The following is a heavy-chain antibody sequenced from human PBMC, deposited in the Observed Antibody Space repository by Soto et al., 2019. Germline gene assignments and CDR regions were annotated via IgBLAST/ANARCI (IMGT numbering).Heavy chain of an antibody. CDR3: ARGTSSSSRYYYYGMDV. CDR1: GFTFSSYS. CDR2: ISSSSSYI. J-gene: IGHJ6*02. Sequence: EVQLVESGGGLVKPGGSLRLSCAASGFTFSSYSMNWVRQAPGKGLEWVSSISSSSSYIYYADSVKGRFTISRDNAKNSLYLQMNSLRAEDTAVYYCARGTSSSSRYYYYGMDVWGQGTTVTVSS. V-gene: IGHV3-21*01. D-gene: IGHD6-6*01.